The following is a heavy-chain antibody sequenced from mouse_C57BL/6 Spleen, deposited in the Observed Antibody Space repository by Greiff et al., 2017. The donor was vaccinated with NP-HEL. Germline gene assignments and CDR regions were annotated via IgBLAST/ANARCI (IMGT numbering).Heavy chain of an antibody. J-gene: IGHJ1*03. Sequence: VQLQQSGAELVRPGTSVKVSCKASGYAFTNYLIEWVKQRPGQGLEWIGVINPGSGGTNYNEKFKGKATLTADKSSSTAYMQLSSLTSEDSAVYFCARHYYGSSDWYFDVWGTGTTVTVSS. V-gene: IGHV1-54*01. CDR1: GYAFTNYL. D-gene: IGHD1-1*01. CDR3: ARHYYGSSDWYFDV. CDR2: INPGSGGT.